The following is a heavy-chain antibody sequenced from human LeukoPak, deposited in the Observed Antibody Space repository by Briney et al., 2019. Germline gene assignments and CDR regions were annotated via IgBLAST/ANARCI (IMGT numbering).Heavy chain of an antibody. D-gene: IGHD1-26*01. J-gene: IGHJ6*03. CDR2: ISGSGGST. V-gene: IGHV3-23*01. CDR3: AKGSGSYYYYMDV. CDR1: GFTFSSYA. Sequence: PGGSLGLSCAASGFTFSSYAMSWVRQAPGKGLEWVSAISGSGGSTYYADSVKGRFTISRDNSKNTLYLQMNSLRAEDTAVYYCAKGSGSYYYYMDVWGKGTTVTVSS.